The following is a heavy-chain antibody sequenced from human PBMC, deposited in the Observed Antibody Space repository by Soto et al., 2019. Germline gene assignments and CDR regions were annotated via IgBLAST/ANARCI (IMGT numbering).Heavy chain of an antibody. CDR1: GYTFTSYY. Sequence: QVQLVQSGAEVKKPGASVKVSCKASGYTFTSYYMHWVRQAPGQGLEWMGIINPSGGSTSYAQKFQGRVTMTRDTSTSTVYMELSSLRSEDTAVYYCAREGVTTGTTGYYYGMDVWGQGTTVTVSS. CDR2: INPSGGST. CDR3: AREGVTTGTTGYYYGMDV. D-gene: IGHD4-4*01. V-gene: IGHV1-46*01. J-gene: IGHJ6*02.